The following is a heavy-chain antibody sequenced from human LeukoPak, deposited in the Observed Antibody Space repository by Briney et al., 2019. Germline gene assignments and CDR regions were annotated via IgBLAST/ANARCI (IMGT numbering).Heavy chain of an antibody. D-gene: IGHD1-1*01. V-gene: IGHV3-66*01. CDR3: VRDQNC. CDR1: GFTVSNNY. Sequence: GGSLRLSCAASGFTVSNNYMSWVRQAPGKGLEWVSVIYSGTTYYAGSVKGRFTVSSDNSKNTLYLQMNSLRAEDTAVCYCVRDQNCWGQGTLVTVSS. J-gene: IGHJ4*02. CDR2: IYSGTT.